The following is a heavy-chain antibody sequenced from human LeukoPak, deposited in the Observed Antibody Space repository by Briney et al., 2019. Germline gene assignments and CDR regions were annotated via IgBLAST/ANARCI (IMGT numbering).Heavy chain of an antibody. V-gene: IGHV1-2*02. J-gene: IGHJ5*02. Sequence: ASVKVSCKASGYTFTGYYMHWVRQAPGQGLEWMGWINPNSGGTNYAQKFQGRVTMTRDTSISTAYMELSRLSSDDTAVYYCARNYGDYMLNWFDPWGQGTLVTVSS. D-gene: IGHD4-17*01. CDR1: GYTFTGYY. CDR2: INPNSGGT. CDR3: ARNYGDYMLNWFDP.